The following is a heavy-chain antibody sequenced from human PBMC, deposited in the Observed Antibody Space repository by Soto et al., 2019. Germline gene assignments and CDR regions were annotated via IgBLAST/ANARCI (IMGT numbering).Heavy chain of an antibody. Sequence: ASVKVSCQASGYTFTSYAMHWVRQAPGQRLEWMGWINAGNGNTKYSQKFQGRVTITRDTSASTAYMELSSLRSEDTAVYYCASYSTDSGSYYPDDAFDIWGQGTMVTVSS. CDR2: INAGNGNT. D-gene: IGHD1-26*01. CDR3: ASYSTDSGSYYPDDAFDI. CDR1: GYTFTSYA. J-gene: IGHJ3*02. V-gene: IGHV1-3*01.